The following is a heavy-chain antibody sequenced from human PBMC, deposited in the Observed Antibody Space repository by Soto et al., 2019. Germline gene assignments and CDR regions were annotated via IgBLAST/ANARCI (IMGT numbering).Heavy chain of an antibody. CDR3: HRQSDMSV. CDR1: GFIFSSYA. CDR2: ISDDGSNR. Sequence: QVQLVESGGGVVQPGRSLRLSCAASGFIFSSYAMHWVRHAPGKGLEWVAVISDDGSNRYYADSVKGRFTISRDISKSMLYLQMSSLRTEDTAVYYCHRQSDMSVWGQGITVPVSS. J-gene: IGHJ6*02. V-gene: IGHV3-30*03. D-gene: IGHD3-9*01.